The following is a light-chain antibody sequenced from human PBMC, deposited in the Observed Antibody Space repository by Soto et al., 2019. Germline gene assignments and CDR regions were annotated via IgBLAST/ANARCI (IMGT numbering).Light chain of an antibody. J-gene: IGKJ1*01. CDR2: GAS. CDR1: QSVSTN. Sequence: EIVMTQSPDTLSVSPGERATLSCRASQSVSTNLAWYQQKPGQAPRLLMYGASTRATGIPVRFSGSGSGTEFTLTISSLQSEDFAVYYCQQYNKWPPWTFGQGTQVDIX. CDR3: QQYNKWPPWT. V-gene: IGKV3-15*01.